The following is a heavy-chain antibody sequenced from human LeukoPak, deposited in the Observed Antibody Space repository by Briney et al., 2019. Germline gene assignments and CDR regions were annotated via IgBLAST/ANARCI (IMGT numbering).Heavy chain of an antibody. Sequence: GGSLRLSCAASGFTFSSYGMHWVRQAPGKGLEWVAVILYDGSNKYYADSVKGRFTISRDNSKNTLYLQMNSLRAEDTAVYYCAKDGWSDSSSWAAFDYWGQGTLVTVSS. D-gene: IGHD6-13*01. J-gene: IGHJ4*02. CDR2: ILYDGSNK. CDR1: GFTFSSYG. V-gene: IGHV3-30*18. CDR3: AKDGWSDSSSWAAFDY.